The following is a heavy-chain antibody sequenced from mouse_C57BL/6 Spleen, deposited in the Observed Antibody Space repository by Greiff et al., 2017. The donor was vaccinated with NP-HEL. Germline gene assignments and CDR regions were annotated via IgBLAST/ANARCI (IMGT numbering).Heavy chain of an antibody. Sequence: EVKVVESGGDLVKPGGSLKLSCAASGFTFSSYGMSWVRQTPDKRLEWVATISSGGSYTYYPDSVKGRFTISRDNAKNTLYLQMSSLKSEDTAMYYCARHEGALDYWGQGTTLTVSS. CDR1: GFTFSSYG. CDR3: ARHEGALDY. D-gene: IGHD3-1*01. J-gene: IGHJ2*01. V-gene: IGHV5-6*01. CDR2: ISSGGSYT.